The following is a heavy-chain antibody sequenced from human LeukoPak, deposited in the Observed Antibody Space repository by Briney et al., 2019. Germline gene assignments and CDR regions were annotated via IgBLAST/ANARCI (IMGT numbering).Heavy chain of an antibody. CDR3: VRAMDV. CDR2: IKQDESEK. J-gene: IGHJ6*02. V-gene: IGHV3-7*03. Sequence: PGGSLRLSCAASGFTFSTNWMTWVRQAPGKGLEWVANIKQDESEKYYVDSVKGRFTISRDNAKSSLFLQMNSLRVEDTAVYYCVRAMDVWGQGTTVTVSS. CDR1: GFTFSTNW.